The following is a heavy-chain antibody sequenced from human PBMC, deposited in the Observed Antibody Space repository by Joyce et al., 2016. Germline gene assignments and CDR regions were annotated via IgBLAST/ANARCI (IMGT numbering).Heavy chain of an antibody. Sequence: QVQLVQSGAEVKKPGSSVKVSCKASGGTFSSYVVGWVRQAPGQGLEWMGRIIPVFGIANYAKKFQGRVTITADKSTSTAHMELSSLRSEDTAVYYCARALAMVTTYAFDIWGQGTMVTVSS. CDR3: ARALAMVTTYAFDI. CDR1: GGTFSSYV. D-gene: IGHD4-17*01. CDR2: IIPVFGIA. J-gene: IGHJ3*02. V-gene: IGHV1-69*04.